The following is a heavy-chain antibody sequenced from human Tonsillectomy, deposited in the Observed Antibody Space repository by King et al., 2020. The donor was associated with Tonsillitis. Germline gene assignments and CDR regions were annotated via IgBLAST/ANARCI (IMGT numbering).Heavy chain of an antibody. CDR2: ISSSSNTI. D-gene: IGHD3-3*01. Sequence: VQLVESGGGLARPGGSLRLSCAASGFTFSSYSMNWVRQAPGKGLEWVSYISSSSNTIYYADSVKGRFTISRDNAKNSLYLQMNSLRAEDTAVYYCARDGGNYWGQGTLVTVSS. J-gene: IGHJ4*02. V-gene: IGHV3-48*01. CDR3: ARDGGNY. CDR1: GFTFSSYS.